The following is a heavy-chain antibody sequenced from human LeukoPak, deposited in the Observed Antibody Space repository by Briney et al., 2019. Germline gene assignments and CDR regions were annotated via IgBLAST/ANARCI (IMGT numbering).Heavy chain of an antibody. V-gene: IGHV3-66*01. CDR1: GFTLRSNY. D-gene: IGHD3-22*01. J-gene: IGHJ6*04. CDR3: ARSPSYYDSSGYYAYYYYGMDV. Sequence: PGGSLRLSRASSGFTLRSNYMSWVRQAPGRGLEWVSVINYGGSTYHADSVKGRFTISRDNSKNTLYLQMNSQRAEDTAVYYCARSPSYYDSSGYYAYYYYGMDVWGEGSTVTLSS. CDR2: INYGGST.